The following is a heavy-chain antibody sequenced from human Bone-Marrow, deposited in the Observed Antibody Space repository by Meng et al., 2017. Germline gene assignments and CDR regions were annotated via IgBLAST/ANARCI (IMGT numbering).Heavy chain of an antibody. V-gene: IGHV3-30*04. Sequence: GGSLRLSCAASGFTFSRCAMHWVRQAPGKGLEWVAVISYDGRNIYYADSVKGRFTIPRDNSKNTLYLQMNSLRPEDTALYYCARGVAVAGNYYYFYGMDVWGQGTTVTVSS. CDR1: GFTFSRCA. CDR2: ISYDGRNI. D-gene: IGHD6-19*01. J-gene: IGHJ6*02. CDR3: ARGVAVAGNYYYFYGMDV.